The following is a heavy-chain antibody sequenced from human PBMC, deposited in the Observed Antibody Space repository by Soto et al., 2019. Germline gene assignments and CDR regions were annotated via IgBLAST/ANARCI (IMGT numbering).Heavy chain of an antibody. Sequence: QLQLRESGPGLVKPSETLSLTCTVSGGSISSSSYYWGWIRQPPGKGLEWIGSIYYSGSTYYNPSLKSRVTISVDTSKNQFALKLSSVTAADTAVYYCARRCSGGSCYYYYGMDVWGQGTTVTVSS. D-gene: IGHD2-15*01. CDR1: GGSISSSSYY. V-gene: IGHV4-39*01. J-gene: IGHJ6*02. CDR3: ARRCSGGSCYYYYGMDV. CDR2: IYYSGST.